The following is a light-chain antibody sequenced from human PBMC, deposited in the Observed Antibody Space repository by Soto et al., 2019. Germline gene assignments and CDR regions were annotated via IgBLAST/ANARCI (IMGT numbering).Light chain of an antibody. CDR1: SSDVGGYNY. J-gene: IGLJ1*01. CDR3: CSFAGIYPYV. CDR2: DVT. Sequence: QSALTQPRSVSGSPGRSVTISCTGTSSDVGGYNYVSWYQQHPGKAPKLMIYDVTKRPSGVPDRFSGSKSGNTASLTISGLQAEDEGDYYCCSFAGIYPYVFGTGTKLTVL. V-gene: IGLV2-11*01.